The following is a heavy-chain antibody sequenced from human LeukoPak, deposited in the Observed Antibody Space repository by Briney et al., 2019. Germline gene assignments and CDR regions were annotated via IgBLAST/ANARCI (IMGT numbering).Heavy chain of an antibody. CDR2: ISARSRYI. CDR1: GFTFSDFG. V-gene: IGHV3-21*01. CDR3: ARQYYDFWSGFYTADYYFDY. J-gene: IGHJ4*02. Sequence: GGSLRLSCAASGFTFSDFGMNWVRQAPGKGLEWVSSISARSRYIYYADSVKGRFTISRDNDQSSLYLQMNSLRAEDSAVYFCARQYYDFWSGFYTADYYFDYWGRGTLVTVSS. D-gene: IGHD3-3*01.